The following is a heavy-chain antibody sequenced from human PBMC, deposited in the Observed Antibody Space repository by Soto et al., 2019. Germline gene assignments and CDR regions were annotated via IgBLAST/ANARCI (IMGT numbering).Heavy chain of an antibody. J-gene: IGHJ6*01. CDR2: ISYDGSNK. CDR3: ARDDQDIVVVVAAHDYYYYGMDV. Sequence: GGSLRLSCAASGFTFSSYAMHWVRQAPGKGLEWVAVISYDGSNKYYADSVKGRFTISRDNSKNTLYLQMNSLRAEDTAVYYCARDDQDIVVVVAAHDYYYYGMDVWGQGTTVTVSS. D-gene: IGHD2-15*01. CDR1: GFTFSSYA. V-gene: IGHV3-30-3*01.